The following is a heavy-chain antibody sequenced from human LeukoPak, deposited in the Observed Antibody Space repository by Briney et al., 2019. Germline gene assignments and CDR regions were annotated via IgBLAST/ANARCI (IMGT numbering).Heavy chain of an antibody. CDR1: GVSITYSNW. CDR3: SVGATSNLDY. J-gene: IGHJ4*02. CDR2: IHDDGGF. D-gene: IGHD1-26*01. Sequence: SETLSLTCAVSGVSITYSNWWSWVRQPPGKGLEWIGEIHDDGGFHCNPLLKGRVAMSVDKSKNQFSLKLSSVTAADTAVYYCSVGATSNLDYWGQGTLVTVSS. V-gene: IGHV4-4*02.